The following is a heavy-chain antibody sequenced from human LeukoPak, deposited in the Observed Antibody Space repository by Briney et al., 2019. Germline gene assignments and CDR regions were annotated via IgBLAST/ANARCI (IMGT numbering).Heavy chain of an antibody. V-gene: IGHV4-39*07. J-gene: IGHJ4*02. CDR1: GGSISSSSYY. CDR3: ARMISGWYYFDY. CDR2: IYYSGST. D-gene: IGHD6-19*01. Sequence: SETLSLTCTVSGGSISSSSYYWGWIRQPPGKGLEWIGSIYYSGSTYYNPSLKSRVTISVDTSKNQFSLKPSSVTAADTAVYYCARMISGWYYFDYWGQGTLVTVSS.